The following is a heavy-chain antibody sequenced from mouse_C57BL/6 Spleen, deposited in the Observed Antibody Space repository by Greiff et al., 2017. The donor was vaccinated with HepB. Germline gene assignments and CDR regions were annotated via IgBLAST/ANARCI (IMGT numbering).Heavy chain of an antibody. Sequence: EVQLQQSGPELVKPGASVKISCKASGYTFTDYYMNWVKQSHGKSLEWIGDINPNNGGTSYNQKFKGKATLTVDKSSSTAYMELRSLTSEDSAVYYCARSVDGYYGSYFDYWGQGTTLTVSS. J-gene: IGHJ2*01. V-gene: IGHV1-26*01. CDR3: ARSVDGYYGSYFDY. D-gene: IGHD2-3*01. CDR2: INPNNGGT. CDR1: GYTFTDYY.